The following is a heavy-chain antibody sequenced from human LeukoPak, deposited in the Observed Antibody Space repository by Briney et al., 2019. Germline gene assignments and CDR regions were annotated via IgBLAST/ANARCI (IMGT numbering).Heavy chain of an antibody. D-gene: IGHD2-2*01. CDR1: GYFFSHYG. CDR3: ARDQCSSTSCYVGLGIFDY. V-gene: IGHV1-18*01. Sequence: ASVKVSCKTSGYFFSHYGISWVRQAPGQGPEWLGWISGFNDNTNYAQRVQGRVTMTTDTATSTAYMELRSLRSDDTAVYYCARDQCSSTSCYVGLGIFDYWGQGTLVTVSS. J-gene: IGHJ4*02. CDR2: ISGFNDNT.